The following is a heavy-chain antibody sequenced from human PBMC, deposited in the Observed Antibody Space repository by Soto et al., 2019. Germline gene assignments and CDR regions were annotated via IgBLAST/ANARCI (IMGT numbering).Heavy chain of an antibody. CDR3: ARGGLRFLEQNCCDP. D-gene: IGHD3-3*01. J-gene: IGHJ5*02. Sequence: QVQLVQSGAEVKKPGSSVKVSCKASGGTFSSYAISWVRQAPGQGLEWMGGIIPIFGSANYAQKFQGRVTIXXNXYXSPAYMELRSLRSEGTAVYYCARGGLRFLEQNCCDPWGQGSMVTVSS. CDR2: IIPIFGSA. CDR1: GGTFSSYA. V-gene: IGHV1-69*12.